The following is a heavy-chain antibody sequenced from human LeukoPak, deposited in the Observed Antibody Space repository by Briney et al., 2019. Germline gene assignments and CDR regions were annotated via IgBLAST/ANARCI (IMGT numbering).Heavy chain of an antibody. CDR1: GFTFSSNW. CDR3: AKEGGARRFDY. V-gene: IGHV3-7*01. CDR2: INENGSGK. J-gene: IGHJ4*02. Sequence: TGGSLRLSCAASGFTFSSNWMGWVRQAPGQGLEWVAIINENGSGKYYVDSVKGRFTSSRDNAKSSLFLQMNSLRAEDTALYYCAKEGGARRFDYWGQGTLVTVSS. D-gene: IGHD3-3*01.